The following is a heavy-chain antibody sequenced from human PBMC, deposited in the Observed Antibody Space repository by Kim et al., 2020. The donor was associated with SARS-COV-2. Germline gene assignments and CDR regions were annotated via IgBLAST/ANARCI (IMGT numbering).Heavy chain of an antibody. J-gene: IGHJ4*02. CDR1: GGSISSSNW. Sequence: SETLSLTCAVSGGSISSSNWWSWVRQPPGKGLEWIGEIYHSGSTNYNPSLKSRVTISVDKSKNQFSLKLSSVTAADTAVYYCARGWAPLKGWLQSPGAAVDYWGQGTLVTVSS. V-gene: IGHV4-4*02. CDR3: ARGWAPLKGWLQSPGAAVDY. D-gene: IGHD5-12*01. CDR2: IYHSGST.